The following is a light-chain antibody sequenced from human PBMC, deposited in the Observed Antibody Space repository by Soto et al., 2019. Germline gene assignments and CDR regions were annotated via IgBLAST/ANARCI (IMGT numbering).Light chain of an antibody. CDR1: QSVSSSY. J-gene: IGKJ1*01. CDR3: QQYGISPRT. V-gene: IGKV3-20*01. CDR2: GRS. Sequence: EVVLTQSPGTLSLSPGERATLSCRASQSVSSSYFAWYQQKPGQAPRLLIYGRSSRATGIPDRFSGSGSGTDFTLTISRLEPEEFAVYYCQQYGISPRTFGQGTKVEIK.